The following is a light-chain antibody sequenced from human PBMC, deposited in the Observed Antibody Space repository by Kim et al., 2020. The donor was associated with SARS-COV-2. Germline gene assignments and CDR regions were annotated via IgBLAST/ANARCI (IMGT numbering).Light chain of an antibody. CDR2: GYN. J-gene: IGLJ3*02. V-gene: IGLV1-40*01. CDR3: QSYDNSLSVWV. CDR1: SSNLGARYD. Sequence: QRFTIPCPATSSNLGARYDVHWYQPLPGTAPNPLIYGYNNRPSGVPARFSGSKSGTSASLAITGLQAEDEADYYCQSYDNSLSVWVFGGGTQLTVL.